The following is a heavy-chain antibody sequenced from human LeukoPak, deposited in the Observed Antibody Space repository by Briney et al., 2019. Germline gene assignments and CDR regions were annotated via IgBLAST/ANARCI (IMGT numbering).Heavy chain of an antibody. V-gene: IGHV1-46*01. CDR3: ARDLEPLTILGVVLGHTKAMDV. J-gene: IGHJ6*04. CDR2: INPRGGGS. D-gene: IGHD3-3*01. Sequence: ASVKVSCKASGYTFTSYYVHWVRQAPGQGLEWMGVINPRGGGSDYAQKFQGRVTLTRDKSTRTVDMELSSLRSEDTAVYYCARDLEPLTILGVVLGHTKAMDVWGKGTTVTVSS. CDR1: GYTFTSYY.